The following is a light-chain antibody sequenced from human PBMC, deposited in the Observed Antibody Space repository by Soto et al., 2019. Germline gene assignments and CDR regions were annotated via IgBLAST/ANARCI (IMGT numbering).Light chain of an antibody. J-gene: IGLJ2*01. V-gene: IGLV2-23*02. CDR1: SSDVGSYNL. Sequence: QSALTQPASVSGSPGQSITISCTGTSSDVGSYNLVSWYQQHPGKVPKLMIYGVSKRPSGVSNRFSGSKSGNTASLTIAGLQAEDEADYYCCSYGGSSTSVVFGGGTKLTVL. CDR3: CSYGGSSTSVV. CDR2: GVS.